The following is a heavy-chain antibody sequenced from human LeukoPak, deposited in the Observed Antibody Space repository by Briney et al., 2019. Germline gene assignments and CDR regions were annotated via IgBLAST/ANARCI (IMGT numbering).Heavy chain of an antibody. Sequence: ASVKVSCKASGYTFTSYDINWVRQATGQGLEWMGWMNPNSGNTGYAQKFQGRVTMTRNTSISTAYMELSSLRSEDTAVRYCARGIPSPLPAAISWFDPWGQGTLVTVSS. V-gene: IGHV1-8*01. CDR1: GYTFTSYD. D-gene: IGHD2-2*01. J-gene: IGHJ5*02. CDR3: ARGIPSPLPAAISWFDP. CDR2: MNPNSGNT.